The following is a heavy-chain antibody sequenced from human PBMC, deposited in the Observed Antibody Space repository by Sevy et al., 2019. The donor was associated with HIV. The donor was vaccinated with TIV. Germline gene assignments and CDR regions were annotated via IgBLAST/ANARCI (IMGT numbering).Heavy chain of an antibody. CDR2: MNPNSGNT. Sequence: ASVKVSCKASGYTFTNYDINWVRQATGQGLEWMGWMNPNSGNTGYSQKFQGRVTMTRNTSTSTAYMELSSLRSEDTAMYYCARGGVSGYSNRFDYWGQRTLVTVSS. CDR1: GYTFTNYD. J-gene: IGHJ4*02. V-gene: IGHV1-8*01. CDR3: ARGGVSGYSNRFDY. D-gene: IGHD3-9*01.